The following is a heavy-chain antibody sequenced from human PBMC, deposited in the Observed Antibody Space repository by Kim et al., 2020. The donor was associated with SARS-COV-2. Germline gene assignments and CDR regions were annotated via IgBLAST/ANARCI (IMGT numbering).Heavy chain of an antibody. J-gene: IGHJ4*02. CDR2: INTNTGHT. CDR1: GYTFTSFD. CDR3: ARGRGQRRALY. V-gene: IGHV1-8*02. Sequence: ASVKVSCKASGYTFTSFDINWVRQAAGQGLEWMGWINTNTGHTGYAQKFHGRLSMTRNTSISTAYMELSGLKTDYTAVYFCARGRGQRRALYWGQGTQVT. D-gene: IGHD6-25*01.